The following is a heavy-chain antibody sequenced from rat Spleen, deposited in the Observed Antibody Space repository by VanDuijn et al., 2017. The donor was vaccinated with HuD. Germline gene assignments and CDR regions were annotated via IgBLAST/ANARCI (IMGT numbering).Heavy chain of an antibody. Sequence: EVQLVESGGGLVQPGRSLKLSCAASGFTFSDYYMAWVRQAPTKGLEWVASIRHDGGSTYYRDSVKGRFTISRDNTKNTLYLQMDSLRSEDTATYYCTRGYAHYWGQGVMVTVSS. CDR1: GFTFSDYY. V-gene: IGHV5-20*01. CDR3: TRGYAHY. CDR2: IRHDGGST. J-gene: IGHJ2*01. D-gene: IGHD1-12*01.